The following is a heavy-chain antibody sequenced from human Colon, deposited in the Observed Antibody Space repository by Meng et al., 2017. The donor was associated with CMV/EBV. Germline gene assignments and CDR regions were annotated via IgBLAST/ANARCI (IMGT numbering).Heavy chain of an antibody. CDR3: ARASAWREDYFDY. Sequence: QESGPGMGNPSESLSLSCTGSRCAIIPYRWSWIRHTATRGLEWIWRIYTSGSTNYNPSLESRVTMSVDTSKNQFSLRVTSVTAADTAVYYCARASAWREDYFDYWGQGTLVTVSS. CDR2: IYTSGST. J-gene: IGHJ4*02. D-gene: IGHD1-26*01. CDR1: RCAIIPYR. V-gene: IGHV4-4*07.